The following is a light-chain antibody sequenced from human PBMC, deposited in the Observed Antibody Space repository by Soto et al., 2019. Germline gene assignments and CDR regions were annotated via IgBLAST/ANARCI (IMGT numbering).Light chain of an antibody. CDR2: DAS. Sequence: DIILTQSPGTLSLSPGERAPLSCRASQSVGKYLVWYQQKPGQAPRLLIYDASNRAPGIPARFSGSGSGTDFTLTISSLESEDFAVYYCQQRSNWPTWTFGQGTKVDIK. V-gene: IGKV3-11*01. J-gene: IGKJ1*01. CDR3: QQRSNWPTWT. CDR1: QSVGKY.